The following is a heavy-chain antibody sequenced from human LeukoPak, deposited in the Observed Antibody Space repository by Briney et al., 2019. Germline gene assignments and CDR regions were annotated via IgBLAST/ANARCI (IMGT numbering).Heavy chain of an antibody. J-gene: IGHJ5*02. Sequence: GASVKVSCKASGDTFTGYYMHWVRQAPGQGLEWMGWINPNSGGTNYAQKFQGRVTMTRDTSISTAYMELSRLRSDDTAVYYCARGYCSGGTCYLVENWLDPWGQGTLVTVSS. CDR3: ARGYCSGGTCYLVENWLDP. CDR1: GDTFTGYY. D-gene: IGHD2-15*01. V-gene: IGHV1-2*02. CDR2: INPNSGGT.